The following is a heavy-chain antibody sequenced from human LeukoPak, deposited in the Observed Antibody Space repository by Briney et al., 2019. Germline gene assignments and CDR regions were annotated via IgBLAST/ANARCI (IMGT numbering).Heavy chain of an antibody. D-gene: IGHD3-9*01. CDR3: SKWGDYDALTGYYDSDF. CDR1: GFTFSNYA. CDR2: IVGSGGST. V-gene: IGHV3-23*01. J-gene: IGHJ4*02. Sequence: GGSLRLSCAASGFTFSNYAMSWVRQAPGKGLEWVSAIVGSGGSTYYADSVKGRFTISRDNSKNTLFLQTNSLRVEDTALYYCSKWGDYDALTGYYDSDFWGQGTLVTVSS.